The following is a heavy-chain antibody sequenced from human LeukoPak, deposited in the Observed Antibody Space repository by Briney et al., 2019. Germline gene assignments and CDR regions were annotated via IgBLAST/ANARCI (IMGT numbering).Heavy chain of an antibody. CDR1: GDSVSSNDVI. V-gene: IGHV6-1*01. CDR3: AGEKAIWDAMESLGMDV. J-gene: IGHJ6*02. Sequence: PSQTLSLTCAISGDSVSSNDVIWNWIRQSPSRGLEWLGRTYHRSKWYSNYAVSVKSRITINSDTSKNQFSLQMNSVTPEDTAVYYCAGEKAIWDAMESLGMDVWGQGTTVTVSS. D-gene: IGHD2-2*01. CDR2: TYHRSKWYS.